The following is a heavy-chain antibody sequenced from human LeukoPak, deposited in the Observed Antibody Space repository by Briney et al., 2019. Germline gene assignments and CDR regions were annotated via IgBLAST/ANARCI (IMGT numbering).Heavy chain of an antibody. CDR2: ISAYNANT. CDR3: ARAYGGDSELDY. Sequence: ASVKVSCKASGYIFTSYGISWVRQAPGQGLEWMGWISAYNANTNYAQKLQSRVTMTTDTSTGTVYMELRSLRSDDTAVYYCARAYGGDSELDYWGQGTLVTVSS. V-gene: IGHV1-18*01. J-gene: IGHJ4*02. D-gene: IGHD4-23*01. CDR1: GYIFTSYG.